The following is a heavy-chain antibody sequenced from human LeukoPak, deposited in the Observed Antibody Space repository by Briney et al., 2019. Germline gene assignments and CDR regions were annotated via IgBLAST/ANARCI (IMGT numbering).Heavy chain of an antibody. Sequence: PGGSLRLSCAASGFTFSSYAMSWVRQAPGKGLEWVSAISGSGGSTYYADSVKGRFTISRDNSKNTLYLQMNSLRAEDAAVYYCAKDPTPYGDHPFDYWGQGTLVTVSS. V-gene: IGHV3-23*01. J-gene: IGHJ4*02. D-gene: IGHD4-17*01. CDR2: ISGSGGST. CDR1: GFTFSSYA. CDR3: AKDPTPYGDHPFDY.